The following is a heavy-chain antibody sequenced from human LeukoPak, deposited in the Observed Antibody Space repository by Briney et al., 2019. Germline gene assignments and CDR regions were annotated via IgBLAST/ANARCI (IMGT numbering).Heavy chain of an antibody. CDR3: ARLDYGDYVAYY. J-gene: IGHJ4*02. CDR2: IYYSGST. V-gene: IGHV4-59*08. D-gene: IGHD4-17*01. CDR1: GGSISSYY. Sequence: PSETLSLTCTASGGSISSYYWSWIRQPPGKGLEWIGYIYYSGSTNYNPSLKSRVTISVDTSKNQFSLKLSSVTAADTAVYYCARLDYGDYVAYYWGQGTLVTVSS.